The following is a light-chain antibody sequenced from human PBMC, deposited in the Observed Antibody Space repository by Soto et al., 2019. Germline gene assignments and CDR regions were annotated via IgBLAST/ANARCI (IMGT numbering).Light chain of an antibody. CDR2: GNS. Sequence: QSVLTQPPSVSGAPGQRVTISCTGSSSNIGAGYDVHWYQQLPGTAPKLLIYGNSNRPSWVPDRFSGSKSGTSASLAITGLQAEDEADYYCQSYDSNLSAPVVFGGGTKLTVL. CDR3: QSYDSNLSAPVV. V-gene: IGLV1-40*01. J-gene: IGLJ2*01. CDR1: SSNIGAGYD.